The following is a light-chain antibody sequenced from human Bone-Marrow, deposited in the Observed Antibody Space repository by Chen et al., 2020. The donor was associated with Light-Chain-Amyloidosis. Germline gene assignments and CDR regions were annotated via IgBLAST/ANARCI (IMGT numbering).Light chain of an antibody. Sequence: SYALHPPSSVSVASGQTATIACGGNNIGSTSVHWYQDKPGQAPLLVVYDYSDRPSGIPERLSGSNSGNTATLTISGVEAGDEADYYCQVWDRSSDRPVFGGGTKLTVL. CDR2: DYS. CDR1: NIGSTS. CDR3: QVWDRSSDRPV. J-gene: IGLJ3*02. V-gene: IGLV3-21*02.